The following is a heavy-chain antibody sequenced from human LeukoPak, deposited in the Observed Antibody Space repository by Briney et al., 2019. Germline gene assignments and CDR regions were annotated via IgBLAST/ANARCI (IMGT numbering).Heavy chain of an antibody. CDR3: ARNQPYSSSWYFKYGNWFDP. D-gene: IGHD6-13*01. CDR2: INHSGST. V-gene: IGHV4-34*01. Sequence: PSETLSLTCAVYGGSFSGYYWSWIRQPPGKGLEWIGEINHSGSTNYNPSLKGRVTISVDTSKNQFSLKLSSVTAADTAVYYCARNQPYSSSWYFKYGNWFDPWGQGTLVTVSS. J-gene: IGHJ5*02. CDR1: GGSFSGYY.